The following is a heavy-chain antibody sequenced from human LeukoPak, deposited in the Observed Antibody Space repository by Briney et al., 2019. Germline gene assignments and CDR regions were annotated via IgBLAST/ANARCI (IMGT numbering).Heavy chain of an antibody. CDR2: ISHSGST. J-gene: IGHJ4*02. D-gene: IGHD3-3*01. V-gene: IGHV4-38-2*02. CDR1: GYSISSGYY. Sequence: SETLSLTCTVSGYSISSGYYWGWIRQPPGKGLEWIGSISHSGSTYYNPSLKSRDTISVDTSKNQFSLKLSSVTAADTAVYYCAVTGYYDFWSGSFDYWGQGTLVTVSS. CDR3: AVTGYYDFWSGSFDY.